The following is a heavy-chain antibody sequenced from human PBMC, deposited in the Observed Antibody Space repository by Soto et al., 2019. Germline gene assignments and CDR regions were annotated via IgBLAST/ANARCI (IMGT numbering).Heavy chain of an antibody. CDR1: GGSISSYY. CDR2: IYYSGST. CDR3: ASHSSSSGYYYYYYMDV. J-gene: IGHJ6*03. V-gene: IGHV4-59*01. D-gene: IGHD6-6*01. Sequence: ASETLSLTCTVSGGSISSYYWSWIRQPPGKGLEWIGYIYYSGSTNYNPSLKSRVTISVDTSKNQFSLKLSSVTAADTAVYYCASHSSSSGYYYYYYMDVWGKGTTVTVSS.